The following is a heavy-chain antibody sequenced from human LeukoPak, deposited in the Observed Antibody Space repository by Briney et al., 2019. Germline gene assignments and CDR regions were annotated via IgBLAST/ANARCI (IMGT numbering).Heavy chain of an antibody. J-gene: IGHJ4*02. V-gene: IGHV1-2*02. Sequence: ASVKVSCKASGYTFTGYYMWWVRQAPGQGLDWMGWINPNSGDTNYAQKFQGRVTMTRDTSISTAYMELSRLTSDDTVVYYCARWIQLWRGFDYWGQGTLVTVSS. D-gene: IGHD5-18*01. CDR3: ARWIQLWRGFDY. CDR2: INPNSGDT. CDR1: GYTFTGYY.